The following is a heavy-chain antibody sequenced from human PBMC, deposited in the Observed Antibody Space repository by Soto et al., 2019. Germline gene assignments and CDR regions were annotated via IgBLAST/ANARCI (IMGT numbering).Heavy chain of an antibody. CDR3: ARGKDRDTVTTFDY. CDR2: IHGSGGNT. Sequence: EVQLLESGGGLQRGGGSLIRSCAASGFTFISYAMNWVRQAPGKGLEWVAVIHGSGGNTYYSDSVKGRFTISRDNSENTVYLQMSSLRAGDTAVYYCARGKDRDTVTTFDYWGQGTLVTVSS. V-gene: IGHV3-23*01. D-gene: IGHD4-17*01. CDR1: GFTFISYA. J-gene: IGHJ4*02.